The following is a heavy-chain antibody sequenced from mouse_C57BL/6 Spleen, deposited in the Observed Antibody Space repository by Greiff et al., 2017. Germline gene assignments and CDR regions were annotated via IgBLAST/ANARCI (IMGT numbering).Heavy chain of an antibody. Sequence: QVQLKESGAELVRPGASVTLSCKASGYTFTDYEMHWVKQTPVHGLEWIGAIDPETGGTAYNQKFKGKAILTADKSSSTAYMELRSLTSEDSAVYYCTRGDYYGFMDYWGQGTSVTVSS. CDR2: IDPETGGT. CDR3: TRGDYYGFMDY. J-gene: IGHJ4*01. CDR1: GYTFTDYE. D-gene: IGHD1-1*01. V-gene: IGHV1-15*01.